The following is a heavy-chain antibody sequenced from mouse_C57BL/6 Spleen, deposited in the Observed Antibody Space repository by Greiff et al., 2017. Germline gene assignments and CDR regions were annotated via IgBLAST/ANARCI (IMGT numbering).Heavy chain of an antibody. CDR3: ARAWDEDYAMDY. J-gene: IGHJ4*01. D-gene: IGHD4-1*01. Sequence: VQLQQSGPGMVKPSQSLSLTCTVTGYSITSGYDWHWIRHFPGNKLEWMGYISYSGSTNYNPSLKSRISITHDTSKNHFFLKLKSVTTEDTATYYCARAWDEDYAMDYWGQGTSVTVSS. V-gene: IGHV3-1*01. CDR1: GYSITSGYD. CDR2: ISYSGST.